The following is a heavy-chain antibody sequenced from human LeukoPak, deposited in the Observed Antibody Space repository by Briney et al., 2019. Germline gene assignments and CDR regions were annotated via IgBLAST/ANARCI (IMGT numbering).Heavy chain of an antibody. V-gene: IGHV3-74*01. CDR1: GFTFSSYW. J-gene: IGHJ4*02. Sequence: GGSLRLSCVASGFTFSSYWVHWVRQAPGKGLLWVSRMNWDGSRITYADSAKGRFTISRDNAKNSLYLQMNSLRAEDTAVYYCARDGGYCSGGSCYSDYWGQGTLVTVSS. D-gene: IGHD2-15*01. CDR2: MNWDGSRI. CDR3: ARDGGYCSGGSCYSDY.